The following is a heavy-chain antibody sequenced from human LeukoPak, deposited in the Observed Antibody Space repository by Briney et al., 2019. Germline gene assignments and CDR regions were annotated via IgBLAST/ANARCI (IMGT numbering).Heavy chain of an antibody. CDR3: AKEGDSSGYRYYYYGMDV. D-gene: IGHD3-22*01. CDR2: ISYDGSNK. V-gene: IGHV3-30*18. Sequence: GGSLRLSCAASGFTFSSYGMHWVRQAPGKGLEWVAVISYDGSNKYYADSVKGRFTISRDNSKNTLYLQMNSLRAEDTAVYYCAKEGDSSGYRYYYYGMDVWGPGTTVTVSS. CDR1: GFTFSSYG. J-gene: IGHJ6*02.